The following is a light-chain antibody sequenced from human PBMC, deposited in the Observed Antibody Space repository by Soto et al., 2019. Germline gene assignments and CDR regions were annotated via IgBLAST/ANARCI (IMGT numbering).Light chain of an antibody. Sequence: QSVLTQPASVSGSPGQSITISCTGTSSDVGGYNYVSWYQQQPGKAPKFMIYDVTNRPSGVSNRFSGSKSGNTASLTISGLQAEYEADNYCCSYTTSNTRQIVFGTGTKVTVL. J-gene: IGLJ1*01. V-gene: IGLV2-14*01. CDR2: DVT. CDR1: SSDVGGYNY. CDR3: CSYTTSNTRQIV.